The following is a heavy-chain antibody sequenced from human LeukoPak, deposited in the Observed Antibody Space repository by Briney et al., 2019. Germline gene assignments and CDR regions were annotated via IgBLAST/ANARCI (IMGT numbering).Heavy chain of an antibody. CDR3: ARRRVLWFGKKQSYYFDY. V-gene: IGHV4-39*01. Sequence: SETLSLTCTVSGGSISSSSYYWGWIRQPPGKGLEWIGSIYYSGSTYYNPSLKSRVTIPVDTSKNQFSLKLSSVTAADTAVYYCARRRVLWFGKKQSYYFDYWGQGTLVTVSS. J-gene: IGHJ4*02. CDR1: GGSISSSSYY. CDR2: IYYSGST. D-gene: IGHD3-10*01.